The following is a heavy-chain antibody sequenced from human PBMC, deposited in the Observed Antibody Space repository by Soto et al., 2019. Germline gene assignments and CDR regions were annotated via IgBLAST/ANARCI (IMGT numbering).Heavy chain of an antibody. V-gene: IGHV3-7*04. CDR2: IKQDGSEK. D-gene: IGHD2-15*01. CDR1: GFTFSSYW. CDR3: ARGYCSGGSCLDY. J-gene: IGHJ4*02. Sequence: EVQLVESGGGLVQPGGSLRLSCAASGFTFSSYWMSWVRQAPGMGLEWVANIKQDGSEKYYVDSVKGRFTISRDNAKNSLYLQMNSLRAEDTAVYYCARGYCSGGSCLDYWGQGTLVTVSS.